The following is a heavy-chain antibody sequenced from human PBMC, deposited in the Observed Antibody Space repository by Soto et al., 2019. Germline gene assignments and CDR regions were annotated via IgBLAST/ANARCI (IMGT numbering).Heavy chain of an antibody. CDR2: ISAYNGNT. V-gene: IGHV1-18*01. CDR3: ARGGTPNDX. Sequence: GAPVKGSCKTSAYTFTIYCISWVRQALGQGLEWMGWISAYNGNTNYAQKLQGRVTMTTDTSTSTAYMELRSLRSDDTAVYYCARGGTPNDXWGQGTLVTVSS. CDR1: AYTFTIYC. J-gene: IGHJ4*02. D-gene: IGHD3-16*01.